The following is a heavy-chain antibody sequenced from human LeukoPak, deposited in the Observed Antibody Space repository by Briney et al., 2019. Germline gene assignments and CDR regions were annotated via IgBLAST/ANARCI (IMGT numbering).Heavy chain of an antibody. J-gene: IGHJ4*02. D-gene: IGHD6-19*01. Sequence: SETLSLTCTVSGGSISSSSYYWGWIRQPPGKGLEWIGSIYYSGSTYYNPSLKSRVTISVDTSKNQFSLKLSSVTATDTAVYYCARTVAGGAFDYWGQGTLVTVSS. CDR2: IYYSGST. V-gene: IGHV4-39*01. CDR1: GGSISSSSYY. CDR3: ARTVAGGAFDY.